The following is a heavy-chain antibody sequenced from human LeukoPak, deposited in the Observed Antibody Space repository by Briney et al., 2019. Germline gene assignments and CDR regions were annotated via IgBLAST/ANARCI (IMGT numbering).Heavy chain of an antibody. CDR2: IHYDESQE. J-gene: IGHJ4*02. Sequence: PGGSLRLSCAASGFMFNTYGMHWVRQAPGKGLEWVAFIHYDESQEHYADSVKGRFTISRDNSKNTLYLQMNSLRAEDTAVYYCARSSSSSVRYFDYWGQGTLVTVSS. CDR1: GFMFNTYG. V-gene: IGHV3-30*02. D-gene: IGHD6-6*01. CDR3: ARSSSSSVRYFDY.